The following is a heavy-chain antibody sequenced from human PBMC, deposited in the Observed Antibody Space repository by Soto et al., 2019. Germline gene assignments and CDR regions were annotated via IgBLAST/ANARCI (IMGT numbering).Heavy chain of an antibody. V-gene: IGHV1-2*04. D-gene: IGHD3-3*01. J-gene: IGHJ5*02. Sequence: GVSVEVSCKACGDTFNGYYMHWVRHAPGQGLEWMGWINPNSGGTNYAQKFQGWVTMTRDTSISTAYMELSRLRSDDTAVYYCARSGLRFLEWLSWGQGTLVTVPS. CDR2: INPNSGGT. CDR3: ARSGLRFLEWLS. CDR1: GDTFNGYY.